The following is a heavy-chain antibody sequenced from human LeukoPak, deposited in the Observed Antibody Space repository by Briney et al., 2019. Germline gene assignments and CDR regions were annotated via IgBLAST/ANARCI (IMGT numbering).Heavy chain of an antibody. J-gene: IGHJ3*02. CDR2: IWHDGTKQ. D-gene: IGHD5-12*01. Sequence: GRSLRLSCAASGFTFRNYGMHWVRRAPGKGLEWVAVIWHDGTKQYYADSVKGRFTISRDNAKNSLYLQMNSLRAEDTALYYCAKARRGYDDIGAFDIWGQGTMVTVSS. CDR3: AKARRGYDDIGAFDI. CDR1: GFTFRNYG. V-gene: IGHV3-33*03.